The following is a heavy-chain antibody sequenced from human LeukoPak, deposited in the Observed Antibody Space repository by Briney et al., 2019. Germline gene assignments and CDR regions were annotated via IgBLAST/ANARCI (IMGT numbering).Heavy chain of an antibody. V-gene: IGHV4-59*01. J-gene: IGHJ3*02. Sequence: SETLSLTCTVSGGSMSRYYWDWIRQPPGEGLEWIGYIYYSGTTNYNPSLRSRLTMSVDTSKNQFSLKLTSVTAADTAMYYCARSQWPLTFDIWGQGTMVTVSS. CDR3: ARSQWPLTFDI. CDR2: IYYSGTT. CDR1: GGSMSRYY. D-gene: IGHD6-19*01.